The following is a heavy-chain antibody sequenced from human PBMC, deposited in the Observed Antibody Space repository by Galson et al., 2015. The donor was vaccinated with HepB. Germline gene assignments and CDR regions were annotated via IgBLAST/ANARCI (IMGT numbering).Heavy chain of an antibody. CDR3: VRDNRNSSSPHFDY. CDR2: TYYRSKWYN. V-gene: IGHV6-1*01. J-gene: IGHJ4*02. Sequence: AISGDSVSSNSAAWNWIRQSPSRGLEWLGRTYYRSKWYNDYAVSVKSRITINPDTSKNQFSLQLNSVTPEDTAVYYCVRDNRNSSSPHFDYWGQGTLVTVSS. D-gene: IGHD6-6*01. CDR1: GDSVSSNSAA.